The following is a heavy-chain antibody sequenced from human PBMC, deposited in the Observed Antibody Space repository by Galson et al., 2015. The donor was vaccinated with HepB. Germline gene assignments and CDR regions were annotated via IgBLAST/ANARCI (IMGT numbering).Heavy chain of an antibody. CDR2: ISGSGGST. J-gene: IGHJ4*02. CDR1: GFTFSSYA. CDR3: AKATSRLALFDY. D-gene: IGHD5-12*01. V-gene: IGHV3-23*01. Sequence: SLRLSCAASGFTFSSYATSWVRQAPGKGLEWVSAISGSGGSTYYADSVKGRFTISRDNSKNTLYLQMNSLRAEDTAVYYCAKATSRLALFDYWGQGTLVTVSS.